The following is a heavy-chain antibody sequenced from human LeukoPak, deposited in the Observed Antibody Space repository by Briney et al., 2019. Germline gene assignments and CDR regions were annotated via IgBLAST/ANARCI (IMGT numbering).Heavy chain of an antibody. Sequence: GGSLRLSCTASGFTVSSNYMNWVRQAPGKGLEWVGRALSKTDGGTANYAAPVKGRFTISRDDSKDTVYLQINSLKTEDTAMYYCTTERAGAFDYWGQGTLVTVSP. V-gene: IGHV3-15*01. CDR1: GFTVSSNY. J-gene: IGHJ4*02. CDR3: TTERAGAFDY. D-gene: IGHD3-10*01. CDR2: ALSKTDGGTA.